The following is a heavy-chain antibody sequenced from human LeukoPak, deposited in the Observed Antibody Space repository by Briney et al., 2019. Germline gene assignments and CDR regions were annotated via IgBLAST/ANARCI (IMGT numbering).Heavy chain of an antibody. CDR3: SSTQQWRASYY. D-gene: IGHD6-19*01. CDR2: FYNSGST. CDR1: GGSISSYY. V-gene: IGHV4-59*08. Sequence: SETLSLTCTFSGGSISSYYWTWFRQPPGKGLECIGSFYNSGSTSYNPSLGSRVTISLDTSKNLFSLKLTSVTAADSAIYYCSSTQQWRASYYWGQGTLVTVSS. J-gene: IGHJ4*02.